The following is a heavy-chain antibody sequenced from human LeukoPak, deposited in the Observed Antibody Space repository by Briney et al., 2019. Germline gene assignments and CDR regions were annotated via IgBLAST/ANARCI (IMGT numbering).Heavy chain of an antibody. CDR2: IYTSGST. J-gene: IGHJ5*02. CDR3: AREIGGEMATSRNWFDP. V-gene: IGHV4-61*02. CDR1: GGSISSGSYY. D-gene: IGHD5-24*01. Sequence: SETLSLTCTVSGGSISSGSYYWSWIRQPAGKGLEWIGRIYTSGSTNYNPSLKSRVTISVDTSKNQFSLKLSSVTAADTAVYYCAREIGGEMATSRNWFDPWGQGTLVTVSS.